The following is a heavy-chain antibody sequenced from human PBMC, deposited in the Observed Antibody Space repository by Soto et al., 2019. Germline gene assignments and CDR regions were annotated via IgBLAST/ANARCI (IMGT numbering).Heavy chain of an antibody. Sequence: EVQLVESGGGLVKPGGSLRLSCAASGFTFSSYSMNWVRQAPGKGLEWVSSISSSSSYIYYADSVKGRFTISRDNAKNSLYLQMNSLRAEDTAVYYCARDSYYDFWSGYYVGAFDIWGQGTMVTVSS. J-gene: IGHJ3*02. V-gene: IGHV3-21*01. CDR1: GFTFSSYS. CDR3: ARDSYYDFWSGYYVGAFDI. D-gene: IGHD3-3*01. CDR2: ISSSSSYI.